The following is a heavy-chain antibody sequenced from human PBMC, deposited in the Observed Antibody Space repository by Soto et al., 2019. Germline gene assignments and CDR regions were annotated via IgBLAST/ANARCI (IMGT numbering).Heavy chain of an antibody. CDR3: AGDSYYYGSGSYGGFDY. J-gene: IGHJ4*02. D-gene: IGHD3-10*01. CDR2: IYYSGST. V-gene: IGHV4-59*01. Sequence: PSETLSLTCTVSGGSISSYYWSWIRQPPGKGLEWIGYIYYSGSTNYNPSLKSRVTISVDTSKNQFSLKLSSVTAADTAVYYCAGDSYYYGSGSYGGFDYWGQGTLVTVS. CDR1: GGSISSYY.